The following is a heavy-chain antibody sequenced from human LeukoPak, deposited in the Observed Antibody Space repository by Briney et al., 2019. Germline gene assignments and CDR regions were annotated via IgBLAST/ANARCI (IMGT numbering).Heavy chain of an antibody. D-gene: IGHD1-26*01. V-gene: IGHV1-18*01. CDR2: ISAYNGNT. CDR3: ARTVGATTNYYYYYYMDV. CDR1: GYTFTSYG. J-gene: IGHJ6*03. Sequence: ASVKVSCKASGYTFTSYGISWVRQAPGQGLEWMGWISAYNGNTNYAQKLQGRVTMTTDTSTSTAYMELGSLRSDDTAVYYCARTVGATTNYYYYYYMDVWSKGTTVTVSS.